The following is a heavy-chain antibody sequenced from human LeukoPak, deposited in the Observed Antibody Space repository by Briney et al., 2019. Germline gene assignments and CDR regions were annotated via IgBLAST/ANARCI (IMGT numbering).Heavy chain of an antibody. CDR3: AIAIRYFDHNVFDF. CDR2: IYYSGTT. CDR1: GGSISSISYY. Sequence: PSETLSLTCIVSGGSISSISYYWAWIRQPPGKGLEWIGSIYYSGTTYYNSSLKSRVTISVDTSKNQFSLNLSSVTAADTAVYYCAIAIRYFDHNVFDFWGQGTVVTVSS. D-gene: IGHD3-9*01. V-gene: IGHV4-39*01. J-gene: IGHJ3*01.